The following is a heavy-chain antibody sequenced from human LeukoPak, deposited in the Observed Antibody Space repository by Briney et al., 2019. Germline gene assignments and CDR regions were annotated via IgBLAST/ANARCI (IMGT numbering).Heavy chain of an antibody. CDR3: AKGPRKEMVKSHFDY. V-gene: IGHV3-23*01. Sequence: GGSLRLSCAASGFTFSSYAMSWVRQAPGKGLEWVSAISGSGGSTYYADSVKGRFTISRDNSKNTLYLQMNSLRAEDTAVYYCAKGPRKEMVKSHFDYWGQETLVTVSS. J-gene: IGHJ4*02. D-gene: IGHD5-18*01. CDR2: ISGSGGST. CDR1: GFTFSSYA.